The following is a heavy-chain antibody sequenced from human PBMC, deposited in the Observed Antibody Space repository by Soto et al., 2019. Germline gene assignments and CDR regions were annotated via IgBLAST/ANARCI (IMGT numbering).Heavy chain of an antibody. CDR1: GFTFSSYA. CDR3: AKPDSITGTTGAFDP. V-gene: IGHV3-23*01. J-gene: IGHJ5*02. Sequence: PGGSLRLSCAASGFTFSSYAMSWVRQAPGKGLEWVSAISGSGGSTYYADSVKGRFTISRDNSKNTLYLQMNSLRAEDTALYYCAKPDSITGTTGAFDPWGQGTLVTVSS. CDR2: ISGSGGST. D-gene: IGHD1-7*01.